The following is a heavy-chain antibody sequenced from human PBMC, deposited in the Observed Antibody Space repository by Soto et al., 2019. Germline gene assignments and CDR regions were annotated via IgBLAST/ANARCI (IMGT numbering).Heavy chain of an antibody. J-gene: IGHJ5*02. CDR2: INHSGST. CDR3: AGGLRYFDWLFPNWFDP. Sequence: QVQLQQWGAGLLKPSETLSLTCAVYGGSFSGYYWSWIRQPPGKELEWIGEINHSGSTNYNPSLMCRVTISVGTAKNQFCVKLSAVAAADTVVYYCAGGLRYFDWLFPNWFDPWGQGSLVTDSS. V-gene: IGHV4-34*01. D-gene: IGHD3-9*01. CDR1: GGSFSGYY.